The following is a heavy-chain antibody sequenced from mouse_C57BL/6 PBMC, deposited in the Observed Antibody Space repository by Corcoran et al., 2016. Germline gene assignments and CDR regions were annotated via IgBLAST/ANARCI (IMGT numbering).Heavy chain of an antibody. CDR2: ICWDDDK. V-gene: IGHV8-12*01. CDR1: GFSLSTSGMG. Sequence: QVTLKESGPGILQSSQTLSLTCSFSGFSLSTSGMGVSWIRQPSGKGLEWLAHICWDDDKRYNPSLKSRLTISKDTSRNQVFLKITSVDTADTATYYCARIYDGYYYFDYWGQGTTLTVSP. CDR3: ARIYDGYYYFDY. D-gene: IGHD2-3*01. J-gene: IGHJ2*01.